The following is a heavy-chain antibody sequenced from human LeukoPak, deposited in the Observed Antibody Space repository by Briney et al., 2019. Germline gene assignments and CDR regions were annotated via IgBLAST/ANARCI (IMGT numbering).Heavy chain of an antibody. J-gene: IGHJ4*02. D-gene: IGHD3-9*01. CDR2: IIPIFGTA. Sequence: ASVKVSCKASGGTFSSYAISWVRQAPGQGLEWMGGIIPIFGTANYAQKFQGRVTITTDESTSTAYMELSSLRSEDTAVYYCAGSPRGYFDWLLYFGYWGQGTLVTVSS. CDR1: GGTFSSYA. V-gene: IGHV1-69*05. CDR3: AGSPRGYFDWLLYFGY.